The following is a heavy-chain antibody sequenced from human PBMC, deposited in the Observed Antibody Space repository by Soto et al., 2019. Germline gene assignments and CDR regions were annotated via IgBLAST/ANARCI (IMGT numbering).Heavy chain of an antibody. J-gene: IGHJ5*02. Sequence: EVQLVESGGGLVQPGGSPRLSCAASGFTVSSNYMSWVRQAPGKGLEWVSVIYSGGSTYYADSVKGRFTISRDNSKNTLYLQMNSLRAEDTAVYYCARDFRPGAFDPWGQGTLVTVSS. D-gene: IGHD6-6*01. CDR2: IYSGGST. CDR3: ARDFRPGAFDP. V-gene: IGHV3-66*01. CDR1: GFTVSSNY.